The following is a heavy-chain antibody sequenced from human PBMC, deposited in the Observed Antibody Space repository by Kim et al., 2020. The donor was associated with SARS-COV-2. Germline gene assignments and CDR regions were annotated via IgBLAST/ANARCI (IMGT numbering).Heavy chain of an antibody. D-gene: IGHD4-17*01. CDR2: I. CDR3: ARVLYGDIDY. Sequence: IYYADSGTGRFTVSGDNAKYSLYLQMNGLGAEDTAVYYCARVLYGDIDYWGQGTLVTVSS. J-gene: IGHJ4*02. V-gene: IGHV3-21*01.